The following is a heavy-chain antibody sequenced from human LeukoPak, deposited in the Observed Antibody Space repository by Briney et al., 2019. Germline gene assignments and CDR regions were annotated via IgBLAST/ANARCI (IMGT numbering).Heavy chain of an antibody. D-gene: IGHD6-19*01. Sequence: GGSLRLSCAASGFTFSSYAMHWVRQAPGKELEYVSGISSDGSSTYYANTVKGRFTISRDNSKNALYLQMGSLRGDDMGVYYCARVGPGSGWHDYWGQGTLVTVSS. V-gene: IGHV3-64*01. J-gene: IGHJ4*02. CDR3: ARVGPGSGWHDY. CDR1: GFTFSSYA. CDR2: ISSDGSST.